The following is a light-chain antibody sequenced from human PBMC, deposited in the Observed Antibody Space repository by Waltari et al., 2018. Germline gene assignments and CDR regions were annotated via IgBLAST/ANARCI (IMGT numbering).Light chain of an antibody. CDR2: WAS. CDR3: QQYYRSRT. CDR1: QSVFYRSDNKNY. Sequence: DIVMTQSPDSLAVSLRERATIDCKSSQSVFYRSDNKNYLAWYQHNPGQPPKLLFYWASTRESGVPDRFSASGSWTDFTLTINNLQAEDVAVYYCQQYYRSRTFGQGTKVEIK. J-gene: IGKJ1*01. V-gene: IGKV4-1*01.